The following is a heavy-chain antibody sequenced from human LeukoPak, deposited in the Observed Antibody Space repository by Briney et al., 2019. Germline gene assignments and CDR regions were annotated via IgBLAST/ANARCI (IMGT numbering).Heavy chain of an antibody. D-gene: IGHD2-2*02. CDR2: ISAYNGNT. CDR1: GYTFTSYG. Sequence: ASVKVSCKASGYTFTSYGISWVRQAPGQGLEWMGWISAYNGNTNYAQKLQGRVTMTTDTSTSTAYMELRSLRSDDTAVYYCARERYCSSTSCYSSTTFYYYYYGMDVWGHGTTVTVSS. J-gene: IGHJ6*02. V-gene: IGHV1-18*01. CDR3: ARERYCSSTSCYSSTTFYYYYYGMDV.